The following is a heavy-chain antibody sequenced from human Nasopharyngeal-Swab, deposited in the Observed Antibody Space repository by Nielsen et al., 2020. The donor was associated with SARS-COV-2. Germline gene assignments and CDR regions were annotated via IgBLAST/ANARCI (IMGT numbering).Heavy chain of an antibody. CDR1: GFTFSSYS. J-gene: IGHJ6*02. CDR3: ARDVYYYDSSGYYDYYYYYGMDV. V-gene: IGHV3-21*01. D-gene: IGHD3-22*01. Sequence: GESLKISCAASGFTFSSYSMNWVRQAPGKGLEWVSSISSSSSYIYYADSVKGRFTISRDNAKNSLYLQMNSLRAEDTAVYYCARDVYYYDSSGYYDYYYYYGMDVWGQGTTVTVSS. CDR2: ISSSSSYI.